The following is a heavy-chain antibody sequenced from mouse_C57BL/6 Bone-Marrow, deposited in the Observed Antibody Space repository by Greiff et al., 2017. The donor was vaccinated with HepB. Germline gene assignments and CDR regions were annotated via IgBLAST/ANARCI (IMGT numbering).Heavy chain of an antibody. CDR3: ASPNWPWFAY. Sequence: DVKLQESGPGLVKPSQSLSLTCSVTGYSITSGYYWNWIRQFPGNKLEWMGYISYDGSNNYNPSLKNRISITRDTSKNQFFLKLNSVTTEDTATYYCASPNWPWFAYWGQGTLVTVSA. V-gene: IGHV3-6*01. CDR2: ISYDGSN. D-gene: IGHD4-1*01. J-gene: IGHJ3*01. CDR1: GYSITSGYY.